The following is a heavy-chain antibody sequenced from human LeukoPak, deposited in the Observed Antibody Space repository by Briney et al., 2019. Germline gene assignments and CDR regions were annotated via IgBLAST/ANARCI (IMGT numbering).Heavy chain of an antibody. CDR3: ARGIYCSSASCYYYFDY. CDR1: GGSISSYY. J-gene: IGHJ4*02. V-gene: IGHV4-59*01. D-gene: IGHD2-2*01. CDR2: IYYSGST. Sequence: SETLSLTCTVSGGSISSYYWSWIRQPPGKGLEWIGYIYYSGSTNYNPSLKSRLTISVDTSKNQFSLKLSSVTAADTAVYYCARGIYCSSASCYYYFDYWGQGTLVTVSS.